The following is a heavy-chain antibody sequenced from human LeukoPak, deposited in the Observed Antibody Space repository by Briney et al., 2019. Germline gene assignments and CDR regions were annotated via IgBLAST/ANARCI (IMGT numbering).Heavy chain of an antibody. CDR3: ARLSPTLFLRSSRRKYYFDY. D-gene: IGHD6-13*01. CDR2: ISAYNCNP. V-gene: IGHV1-18*01. CDR1: RYIFPRYG. Sequence: ASVQVSRKACRYIFPRYGISELRPAPGQGGAWMGWISAYNCNPNFPQKLQGRVTMTTHTSTSTAYMELRGLRSDDRAVYYCARLSPTLFLRSSRRKYYFDYWGQGTLVTVSS. J-gene: IGHJ4*02.